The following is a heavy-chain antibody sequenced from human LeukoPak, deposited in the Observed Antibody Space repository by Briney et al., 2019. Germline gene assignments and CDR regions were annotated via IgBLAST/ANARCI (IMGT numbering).Heavy chain of an antibody. Sequence: AGGSLRLSCAASGFTFSNAWMSWVRQAPGKGLEWVGRIKSKTDGGTTDYAAPVKGRFTISRDDSKNTLYLQMNSLKTEDTAVYYCTTRQVEANAFDIWGQGTMVTVPS. CDR3: TTRQVEANAFDI. V-gene: IGHV3-15*01. D-gene: IGHD1-1*01. CDR2: IKSKTDGGTT. J-gene: IGHJ3*02. CDR1: GFTFSNAW.